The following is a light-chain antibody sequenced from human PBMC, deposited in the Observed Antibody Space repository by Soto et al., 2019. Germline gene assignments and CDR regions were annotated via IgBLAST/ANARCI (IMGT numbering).Light chain of an antibody. CDR3: QTWGTGIQV. Sequence: QLVLTQSPSASASLGASVKLTCTLSSGHSSYAIAWHQQQPEKGPRYLMKVNTDGSHTRGDGIPDRFSGSSSGAERYLTISSRQSDDEADYYCQTWGTGIQVFGGGTKLTVL. CDR1: SGHSSYA. J-gene: IGLJ3*02. V-gene: IGLV4-69*01. CDR2: VNTDGSH.